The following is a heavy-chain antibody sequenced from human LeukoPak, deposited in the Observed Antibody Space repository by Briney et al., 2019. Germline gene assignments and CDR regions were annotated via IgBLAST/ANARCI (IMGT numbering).Heavy chain of an antibody. J-gene: IGHJ4*02. D-gene: IGHD6-19*01. CDR3: ARSSGWYEGTDY. CDR2: IYHSGST. V-gene: IGHV4-38-2*02. Sequence: SETLSLTCTVSGYSISSGYYWGWIRQPPGKGLEWIGSIYHSGSTYYNPSLKSRVTISVDTSKNQFSLKLSSVTAADTAVYYCARSSGWYEGTDYWGQGTLVTVSS. CDR1: GYSISSGYY.